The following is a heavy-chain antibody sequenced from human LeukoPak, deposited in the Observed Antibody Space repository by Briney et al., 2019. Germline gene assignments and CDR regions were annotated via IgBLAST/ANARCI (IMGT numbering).Heavy chain of an antibody. CDR3: VRNDGDDAFDI. J-gene: IGHJ3*02. CDR2: ISSTSTTI. Sequence: GGSLRLSCAASGFTFSGYSMNWFRQAPGRGLEWVSYISSTSTTIYYKDSVKGRFTISRDNAKNSLYRHMTSLRVEDTAVYYCVRNDGDDAFDIWGQGTMVTVSS. D-gene: IGHD4-17*01. CDR1: GFTFSGYS. V-gene: IGHV3-48*01.